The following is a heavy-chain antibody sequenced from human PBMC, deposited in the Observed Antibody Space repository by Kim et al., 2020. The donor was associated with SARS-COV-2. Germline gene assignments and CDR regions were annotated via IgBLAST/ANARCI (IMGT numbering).Heavy chain of an antibody. CDR3: ARERRLYSSSTRYYYGMDV. Sequence: GGSLRLSCAASGFTFSSYSMNWVRQAPGKGLEWVSSISSSSSYIYYADSVKGRFTISRDNAKNSLYLQMNSLRAEDTAVYYCARERRLYSSSTRYYYGMDVWGQGTTVTVSS. V-gene: IGHV3-21*01. D-gene: IGHD6-6*01. J-gene: IGHJ6*02. CDR2: ISSSSSYI. CDR1: GFTFSSYS.